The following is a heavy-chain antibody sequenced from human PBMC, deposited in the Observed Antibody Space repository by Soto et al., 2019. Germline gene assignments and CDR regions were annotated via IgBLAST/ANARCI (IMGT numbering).Heavy chain of an antibody. V-gene: IGHV1-69*18. D-gene: IGHD3-16*01. CDR1: GGLFNSNG. CDR2: IIPVFGTT. CDR3: ARGGGATWTGWFDH. J-gene: IGHJ5*02. Sequence: QVQLVQSGTEVNKSGSSVKVSCQVSGGLFNSNGINWVRQAPGQGLEWMGSIIPVFGTTKYAQKFQARVAISAAGPSNNFYIQPRSLKSDVGGFYYSARGGGATWTGWFDHWGQGTPVVVSS.